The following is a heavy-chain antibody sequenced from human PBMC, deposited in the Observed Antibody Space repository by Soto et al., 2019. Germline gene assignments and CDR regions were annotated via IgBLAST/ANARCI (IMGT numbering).Heavy chain of an antibody. CDR1: GGPVSSYT. CDR3: AGDSGKSDYAFDF. V-gene: IGHV1-69*08. CDR2: IIPLLGRA. J-gene: IGHJ4*02. Sequence: QVQLVQSGAEVKKPGSSVKVSCKASGGPVSSYTLSWVRQAPGQGLEWMGRIIPLLGRATYAGKFQGRVTITANKSTSTVYMDLSSLRSADTAVYFCAGDSGKSDYAFDFWGQGTRVTVSS. D-gene: IGHD4-17*01.